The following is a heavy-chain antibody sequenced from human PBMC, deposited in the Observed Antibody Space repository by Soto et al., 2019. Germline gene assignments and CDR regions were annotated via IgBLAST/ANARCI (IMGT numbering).Heavy chain of an antibody. V-gene: IGHV3-30*18. Sequence: QVQLVESGGGVVQPGTSLRLSCAASGFTFSGYGMHWVRQAPGKGLEWVAVMSYDGSKKYYADSVKGRFTISRDNSKNAPYLQMNSLRPEDTAVYYCAKDLWFHRNDWYGAGYFYYGMDVWGQGTTVTVSS. CDR3: AKDLWFHRNDWYGAGYFYYGMDV. CDR1: GFTFSGYG. D-gene: IGHD6-19*01. J-gene: IGHJ6*02. CDR2: MSYDGSKK.